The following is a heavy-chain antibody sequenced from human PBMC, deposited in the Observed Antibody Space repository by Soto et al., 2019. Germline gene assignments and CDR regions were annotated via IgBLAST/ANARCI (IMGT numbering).Heavy chain of an antibody. V-gene: IGHV3-23*01. CDR3: ARHIRGVPDY. J-gene: IGHJ4*02. CDR1: GFTFSSYA. D-gene: IGHD3-10*01. CDR2: ISGSGGNT. Sequence: PGGSLRLSCAASGFTFSSYAMSWVRQAPGKGLEWVSAISGSGGNTYYADSVKGRFTISRDNSKNTLYLQMNSLRAEDTAVYYCARHIRGVPDYWGQGTLATVSS.